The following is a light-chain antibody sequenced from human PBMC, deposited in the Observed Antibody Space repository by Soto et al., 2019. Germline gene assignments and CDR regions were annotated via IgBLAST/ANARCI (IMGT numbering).Light chain of an antibody. J-gene: IGKJ1*01. V-gene: IGKV3-20*01. CDR3: QQYGSSPPWT. Sequence: EIVLTQSPGTLSLSPGERATLSCRASQSVSSSYLAWYQQKPGQAPRLLIYGASSRATGIPDRFSGSGSGTDFTLTISRLEPEDVAVYYCQQYGSSPPWTFGQGTKVAIK. CDR1: QSVSSSY. CDR2: GAS.